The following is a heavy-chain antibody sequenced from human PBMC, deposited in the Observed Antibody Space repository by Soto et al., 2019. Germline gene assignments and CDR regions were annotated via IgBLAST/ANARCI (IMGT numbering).Heavy chain of an antibody. Sequence: QVQLVESGGGVVQPGTSLRLSCVATGFTFSTYGIHWVRQAPGRGLEWVAVIWHDGSQKYLADSVRGRFTISRDNSKNTVYLQMNSLRAGDTAVYYCEGRDDPFHVWGQGTMVTVSS. CDR1: GFTFSTYG. CDR2: IWHDGSQK. V-gene: IGHV3-33*01. CDR3: EGRDDPFHV. J-gene: IGHJ3*01.